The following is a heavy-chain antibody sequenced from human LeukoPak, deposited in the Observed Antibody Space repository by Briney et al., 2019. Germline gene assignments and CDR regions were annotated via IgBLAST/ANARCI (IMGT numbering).Heavy chain of an antibody. CDR3: AKAGHYGSGSYYSDY. CDR2: ISGSGTTT. Sequence: AGGSLRLSCAASGSIFSSYAMTWVRQAPGRGLEWLSTISGSGTTTYYVDSVKGRFTVSRDNSKNTLYLQMSSLRAGDTAVYYCAKAGHYGSGSYYSDYWGRGTLVTVSP. J-gene: IGHJ4*02. CDR1: GSIFSSYA. D-gene: IGHD3-10*01. V-gene: IGHV3-23*01.